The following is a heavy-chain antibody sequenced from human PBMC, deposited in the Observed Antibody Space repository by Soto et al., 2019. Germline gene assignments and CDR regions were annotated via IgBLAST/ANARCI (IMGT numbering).Heavy chain of an antibody. Sequence: QVQLVESGGGLVKPGGTLRLSCAGSGIRLSESYINWIRLTPEKVLAWISYIGDSYRHYAASVRGRFTISRDNVQNSVSLEMTNLRVDDTAIYYCARRRAFGEVEAFDDWGPGTLVTVSS. CDR3: ARRRAFGEVEAFDD. J-gene: IGHJ3*01. CDR1: GIRLSESY. D-gene: IGHD3-16*01. V-gene: IGHV3-11*05. CDR2: IGDSYR.